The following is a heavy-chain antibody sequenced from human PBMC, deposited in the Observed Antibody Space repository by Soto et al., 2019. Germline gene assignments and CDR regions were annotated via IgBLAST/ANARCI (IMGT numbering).Heavy chain of an antibody. CDR1: GFTFSSSW. CDR2: MNQDGSEK. CDR3: ARGHYGMDV. J-gene: IGHJ6*02. Sequence: PGGSVRLSCAASGFTFSSSWMSWVRQAPGEGLEWVANMNQDGSEKTYADSGKGRFTISRDNAKNSVYLEMNSLRVEDTAVYYCARGHYGMDVWGQGTTVTVSS. V-gene: IGHV3-7*03.